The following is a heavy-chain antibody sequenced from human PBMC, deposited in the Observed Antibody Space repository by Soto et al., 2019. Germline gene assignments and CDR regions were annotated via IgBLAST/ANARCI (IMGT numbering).Heavy chain of an antibody. CDR2: ISSSSSYI. CDR1: GFTFSSYS. Sequence: GGSLRLSCAASGFTFSSYSMNWVRQAPGKGLEWVSSISSSSSYIYYADSVKGRFTISRDNAKNSLYLQMNSLRAEDTAVYYCARDYKRYYDSGRIWGQGTMVTVSS. D-gene: IGHD3-3*01. J-gene: IGHJ3*02. V-gene: IGHV3-21*01. CDR3: ARDYKRYYDSGRI.